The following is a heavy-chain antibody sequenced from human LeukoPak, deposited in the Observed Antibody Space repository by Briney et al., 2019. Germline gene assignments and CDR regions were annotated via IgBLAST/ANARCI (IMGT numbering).Heavy chain of an antibody. CDR3: ASHSAEYDILTGYHSYNSFDP. Sequence: PSETLSLTCTVSGGSISSSSYYWGWIRQSPGKGLEWIGSAYYSGSPYYDLSLKSRVTISVDTSKNQFSLKLSSVTAADTAVYYCASHSAEYDILTGYHSYNSFDPWGQGILVTVSS. V-gene: IGHV4-39*01. J-gene: IGHJ5*02. CDR2: AYYSGSP. D-gene: IGHD3-9*01. CDR1: GGSISSSSYY.